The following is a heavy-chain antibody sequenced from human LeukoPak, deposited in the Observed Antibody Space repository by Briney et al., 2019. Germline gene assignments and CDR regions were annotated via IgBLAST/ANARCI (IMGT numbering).Heavy chain of an antibody. J-gene: IGHJ4*02. D-gene: IGHD2-15*01. CDR2: ISYDGSNK. Sequence: GGSLRLSCAASGFTFSSYAMHCVRQAPGKGLEWVAVISYDGSNKYYADSVKGRFTISRDNSKNTLYLQMNSLRAEDTAVYYCASEVVVVAATDYWGQGTLVTVSS. CDR1: GFTFSSYA. V-gene: IGHV3-30-3*01. CDR3: ASEVVVVAATDY.